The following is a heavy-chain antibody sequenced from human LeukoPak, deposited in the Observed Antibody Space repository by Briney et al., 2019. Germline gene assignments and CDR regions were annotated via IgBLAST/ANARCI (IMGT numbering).Heavy chain of an antibody. CDR3: ARVLREWLLFGWFDP. V-gene: IGHV3-11*01. CDR2: ISSGGGTI. J-gene: IGHJ5*02. CDR1: GFTFSDYY. D-gene: IGHD3-3*01. Sequence: PGGSLRLSCAASGFTFSDYYMSWIRQAPGKGLEWVSSISSGGGTIYYADSVKGRFTISRDNAKNSLYLQINSLRVEDTAVYFCARVLREWLLFGWFDPWGQGTLVTVSS.